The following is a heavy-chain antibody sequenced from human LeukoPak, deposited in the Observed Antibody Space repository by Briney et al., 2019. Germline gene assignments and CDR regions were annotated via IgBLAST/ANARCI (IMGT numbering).Heavy chain of an antibody. CDR3: ARGRGPYNTHYDY. CDR1: GGTFSSYA. Sequence: ASVKVSCKASGGTFSSYAISWVRQTPGRGLEWMGRIIPILGIANYAQKFQGRVTITADKSTSTAYMELSSLRSEDTAVYYCARGRGPYNTHYDYWGQGTLVTVSS. D-gene: IGHD1-20*01. V-gene: IGHV1-69*04. CDR2: IIPILGIA. J-gene: IGHJ4*02.